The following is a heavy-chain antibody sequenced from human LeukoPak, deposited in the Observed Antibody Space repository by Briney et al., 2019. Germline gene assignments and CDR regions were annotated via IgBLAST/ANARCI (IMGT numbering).Heavy chain of an antibody. CDR1: GYTFTSYG. J-gene: IGHJ5*02. Sequence: ASVKVSYKASGYTFTSYGISWVRQAPRQGLEWMGWISAYNGNTNYAQKLQGRVTMTTGTSTSTAYMELRSLRSDDTAVYYCARRGSTSYWFDPWGQGTLVTVSS. D-gene: IGHD2/OR15-2a*01. V-gene: IGHV1-18*01. CDR2: ISAYNGNT. CDR3: ARRGSTSYWFDP.